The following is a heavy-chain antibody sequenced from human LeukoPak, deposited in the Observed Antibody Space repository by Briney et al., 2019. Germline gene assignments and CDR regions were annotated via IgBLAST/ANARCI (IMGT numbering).Heavy chain of an antibody. D-gene: IGHD4-17*01. CDR3: ARATPTVTTFGY. Sequence: GGSLRLSCAASGFTFSSYAMHWVRQAPGKGLEYVSAISSKGGSTYYANSVKGRFTISRDNSKNTLYLQMGSLRAEDMAVYYCARATPTVTTFGYWGQGTLVTVSS. CDR1: GFTFSSYA. J-gene: IGHJ4*02. V-gene: IGHV3-64*01. CDR2: ISSKGGST.